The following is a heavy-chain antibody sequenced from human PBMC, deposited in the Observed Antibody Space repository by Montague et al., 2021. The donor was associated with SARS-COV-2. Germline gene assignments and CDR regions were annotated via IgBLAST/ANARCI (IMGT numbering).Heavy chain of an antibody. J-gene: IGHJ3*02. V-gene: IGHV1-24*01. CDR3: ATLGLEVITYAFAI. CDR1: EYSLSEFS. Sequence: SVKVSCKVSEYSLSEFSLQTHWVRQAPGKGLEWMGEFDSEDGETTYAQKFQGRVTMTEDRSTDTLYMELSSLRSDDTAVYYCATLGLEVITYAFAIWGQGTIVTVSS. CDR2: FDSEDGET. D-gene: IGHD3-22*01.